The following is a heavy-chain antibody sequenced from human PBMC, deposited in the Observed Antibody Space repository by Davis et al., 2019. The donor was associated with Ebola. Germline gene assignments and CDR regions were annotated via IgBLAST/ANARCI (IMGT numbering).Heavy chain of an antibody. D-gene: IGHD1-26*01. V-gene: IGHV4-39*01. CDR3: TQNGSDY. J-gene: IGHJ4*02. CDR1: GDSISNTPYY. Sequence: MPSETLSLTCTVSGDSISNTPYYWGWIRQPPGKGLEWIGSIYYSGSTYYNPSLKSRVTISVDTSKNQLPLKLSSVTAADTAVYYCTQNGSDYWGQGTLVTVSS. CDR2: IYYSGST.